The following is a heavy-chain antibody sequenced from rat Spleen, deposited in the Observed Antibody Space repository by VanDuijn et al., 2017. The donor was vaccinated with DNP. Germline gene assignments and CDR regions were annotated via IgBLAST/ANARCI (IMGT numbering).Heavy chain of an antibody. D-gene: IGHD1-3*01. Sequence: EVQLVESGGGLVQPGRSLKLSCAASGFTFSDYYMAWVRQAPKKGLEWVAYISYVGSSTYNGDSVKGRFTVSRDNAKSTLYLQMNSLRSEDTATYYCARGNYGRYGFDYWGQGVKVTVSS. CDR1: GFTFSDYY. CDR3: ARGNYGRYGFDY. J-gene: IGHJ2*01. V-gene: IGHV5-22*01. CDR2: ISYVGSST.